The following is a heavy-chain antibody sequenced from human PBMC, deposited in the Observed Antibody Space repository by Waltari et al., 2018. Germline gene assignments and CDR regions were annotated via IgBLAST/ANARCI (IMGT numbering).Heavy chain of an antibody. V-gene: IGHV3-21*01. CDR1: GFTFSRFT. Sequence: EVQLVESGGRLVQPGGSLRLSCSASGFTFSRFTMYWVRQAPGKGLDWVSSISASSTYIYYADSMKGRFTISRDNAKNSLYLQMNSLRAEDTAVYYCASGYSSSSLDYWGQGTLVTVSS. CDR2: ISASSTYI. CDR3: ASGYSSSSLDY. J-gene: IGHJ4*02. D-gene: IGHD6-6*01.